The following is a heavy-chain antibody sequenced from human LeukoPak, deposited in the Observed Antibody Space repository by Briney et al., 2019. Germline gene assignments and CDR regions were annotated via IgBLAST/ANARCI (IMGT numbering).Heavy chain of an antibody. J-gene: IGHJ4*02. D-gene: IGHD6-19*01. CDR3: AKARQWLDDFDY. CDR2: ISGSGGST. CDR1: GFTFSSYA. Sequence: GGSLRLSCAASGFTFSSYAMSWVRQAPGKGLEWVSAISGSGGSTYYADSVKGRFTISRDNSKNTLYLQMHSLRAEDTAVYYCAKARQWLDDFDYWGQGTLVTVSS. V-gene: IGHV3-23*01.